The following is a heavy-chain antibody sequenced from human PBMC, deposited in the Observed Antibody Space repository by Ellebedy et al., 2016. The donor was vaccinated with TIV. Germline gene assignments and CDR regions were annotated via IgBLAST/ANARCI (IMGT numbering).Heavy chain of an antibody. D-gene: IGHD6-13*01. V-gene: IGHV3-30*18. CDR1: GFIFKKYG. Sequence: GESLKISCAASGFIFKKYGMHWVRQAPGKGLEWVATISYDGSNKYYADSLKGRFTVSRDNSENTLYLQVDSLGAEDTAVYYCAKDVTLIAAPGLYFEYWGQGTLVSVSS. CDR2: ISYDGSNK. J-gene: IGHJ4*02. CDR3: AKDVTLIAAPGLYFEY.